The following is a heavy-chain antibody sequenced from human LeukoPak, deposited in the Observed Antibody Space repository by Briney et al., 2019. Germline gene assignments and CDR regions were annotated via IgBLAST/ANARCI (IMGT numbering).Heavy chain of an antibody. D-gene: IGHD6-13*01. V-gene: IGHV3-53*01. CDR1: EFSVGSNY. CDR2: IYSGGST. Sequence: GGSLRLSCAASEFSVGSNYMTWVRQAPGKGLEWVSLIYSGGSTYYADSVKGRFTISRDNSKNTLYLQMNSLRAEDTALYYCASSSSWFDYWGQGTLVTVSS. J-gene: IGHJ4*02. CDR3: ASSSSWFDY.